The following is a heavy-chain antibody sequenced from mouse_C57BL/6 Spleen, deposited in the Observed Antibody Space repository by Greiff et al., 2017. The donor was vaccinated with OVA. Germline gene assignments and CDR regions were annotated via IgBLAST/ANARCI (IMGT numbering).Heavy chain of an antibody. D-gene: IGHD2-2*01. CDR2: IDPENGDT. CDR3: TYGYAY. Sequence: DVHLVESGAELVRPGASVKLSCTASGFNIKDDYMHWVKQRPEQGLEWIGWIDPENGDTEYASKFQGKATITADTSSNTAYLQLSSLTSEDTAVYYCTYGYAYWGQGTLVTVSA. J-gene: IGHJ3*01. V-gene: IGHV14-4*01. CDR1: GFNIKDDY.